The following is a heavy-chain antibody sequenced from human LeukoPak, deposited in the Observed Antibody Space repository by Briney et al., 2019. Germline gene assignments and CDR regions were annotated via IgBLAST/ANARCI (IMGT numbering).Heavy chain of an antibody. V-gene: IGHV4-39*07. J-gene: IGHJ4*02. D-gene: IGHD3-16*01. CDR1: GGSISSSSYY. Sequence: SETLSLTCTVSGGSISSSSYYWGWIRQPPGKGLEWIGGINHSRSTNYNPSLKSRVTISVDKSKNQFSLKLSSVTAADTAVYYCARVGDAYSWGQGTLVTVSS. CDR2: INHSRST. CDR3: ARVGDAYS.